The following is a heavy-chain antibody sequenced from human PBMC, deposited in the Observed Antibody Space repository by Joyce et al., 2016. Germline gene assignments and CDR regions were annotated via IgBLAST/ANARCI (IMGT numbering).Heavy chain of an antibody. D-gene: IGHD7-27*01. CDR3: ATTLGPGENFDY. CDR1: GDSISTGGHY. CDR2: IHNSGST. J-gene: IGHJ4*02. V-gene: IGHV4-31*02. Sequence: QVQLQESGPGLVKPSQTLSLTCSVSGDSISTGGHYYNWIRQHPGKGLEWIGYIHNSGSTYRNPSLQSRVTISVDTSKNQFSLKLSSMSAADTAVYYCATTLGPGENFDYWGQGTLVTVSS.